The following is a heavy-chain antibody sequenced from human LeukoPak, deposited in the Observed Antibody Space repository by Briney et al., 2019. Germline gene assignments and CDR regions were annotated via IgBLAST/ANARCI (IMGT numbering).Heavy chain of an antibody. J-gene: IGHJ5*02. D-gene: IGHD3-3*01. CDR3: AKAAGKENGYDFWFEH. Sequence: GRSLRLSCAASGFSFNSYDMHWVRQAPGKGLEWVAVFSYDGKKSYYADSVKGRFTISRDNSKSTLYLQMNSLRAEDTAVYYCAKAAGKENGYDFWFEHWGQGTLVTVSS. CDR1: GFSFNSYD. V-gene: IGHV3-30*04. CDR2: FSYDGKKS.